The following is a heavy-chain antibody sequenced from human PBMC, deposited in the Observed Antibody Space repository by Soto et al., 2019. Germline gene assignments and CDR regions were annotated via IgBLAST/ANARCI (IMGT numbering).Heavy chain of an antibody. CDR3: ARQGESSGSYYYGMDV. J-gene: IGHJ6*02. CDR2: IIPIFGTA. V-gene: IGHV1-69*12. Sequence: QVQLVQSGAEVKKPGSSVKVSCKASGGTFSSYTISWVRQAPGQGLEWMGGIIPIFGTANYAQRFQGRVTITAYECTSTGYVELSSLRSADTAGYYCARQGESSGSYYYGMDVWGQGTTVIVSS. CDR1: GGTFSSYT. D-gene: IGHD3-22*01.